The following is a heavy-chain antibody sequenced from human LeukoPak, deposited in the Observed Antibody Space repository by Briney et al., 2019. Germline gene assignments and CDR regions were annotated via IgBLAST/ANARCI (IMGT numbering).Heavy chain of an antibody. D-gene: IGHD2-2*01. J-gene: IGHJ4*02. Sequence: GGSLRLSCAASGFTFSSHWMHWVRQAPGKGLVWVSRINSDGSSTTYADSVKGRFTVSRDNAKNTLYLQMNSLRDEDTAVYYCARLSCSSTSCSTYDYWGQGTLVTVSS. CDR3: ARLSCSSTSCSTYDY. CDR1: GFTFSSHW. V-gene: IGHV3-74*01. CDR2: INSDGSST.